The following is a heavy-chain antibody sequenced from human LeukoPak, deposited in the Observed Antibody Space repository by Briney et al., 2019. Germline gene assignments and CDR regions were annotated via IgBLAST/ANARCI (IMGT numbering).Heavy chain of an antibody. CDR1: GFTFSSYG. D-gene: IGHD3-22*01. CDR3: ARDHHSSGYSFDY. CDR2: IWYDGSNK. J-gene: IGHJ4*02. V-gene: IGHV3-33*01. Sequence: GGSLRLSCAASGFTFSSYGMHRVRQAPGKGLEWVAVIWYDGSNKYYADSVKGRFTISRDNSKNTLYLQMNSLRAEDTAVYYCARDHHSSGYSFDYWGQGTLVTVSS.